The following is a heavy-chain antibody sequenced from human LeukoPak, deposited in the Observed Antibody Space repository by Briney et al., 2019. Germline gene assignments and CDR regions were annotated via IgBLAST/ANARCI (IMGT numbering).Heavy chain of an antibody. CDR2: INPSGGST. Sequence: ASVKVSCKASGYTFTGYYMHWVRQAPGQGLEWMGIINPSGGSTSYAQKFQGRVTMTRDTSTSTVYVELSSLRSEDTAVYYCARTRPQYCSGGSCYHSYNWFDPWGQGTLVTVSS. CDR3: ARTRPQYCSGGSCYHSYNWFDP. J-gene: IGHJ5*02. D-gene: IGHD2-15*01. CDR1: GYTFTGYY. V-gene: IGHV1-46*01.